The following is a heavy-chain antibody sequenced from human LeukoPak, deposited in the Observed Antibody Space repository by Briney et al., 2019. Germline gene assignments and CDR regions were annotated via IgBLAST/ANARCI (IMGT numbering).Heavy chain of an antibody. CDR3: AHRQDEAAADPWYFDY. V-gene: IGHV2-5*02. Sequence: SGPTLVKPTQTLTLTCTFSGFSLSTSGVAVGWIRQPPGEALEWLALIYWDDDKRYSPSLKSRLTITKDTSKNQVVLTMTNMAPVDTATYYCAHRQDEAAADPWYFDYWGQGTLVTVSS. J-gene: IGHJ4*02. CDR2: IYWDDDK. CDR1: GFSLSTSGVA. D-gene: IGHD6-13*01.